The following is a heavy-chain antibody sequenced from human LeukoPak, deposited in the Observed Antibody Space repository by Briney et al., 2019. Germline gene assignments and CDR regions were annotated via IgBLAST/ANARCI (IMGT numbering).Heavy chain of an antibody. J-gene: IGHJ5*02. CDR2: IYYSGST. D-gene: IGHD3-10*01. CDR3: ARDWVYYYGSGSYYRESSWFDP. V-gene: IGHV4-39*02. CDR1: GGSISSSSYY. Sequence: SETLSLTCTVSGGSISSSSYYWGWIRQPPGKGLEWIGSIYYSGSTYYNPSLKSRVTISVDTSKNQFSLKLSSVTAADTAVYYCARDWVYYYGSGSYYRESSWFDPWGQGTLVTVSS.